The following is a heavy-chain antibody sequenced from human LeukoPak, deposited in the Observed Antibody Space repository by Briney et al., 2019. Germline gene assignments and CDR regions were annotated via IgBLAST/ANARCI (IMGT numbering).Heavy chain of an antibody. CDR1: GFTFSSYA. D-gene: IGHD4-17*01. Sequence: SGRSLRLSCAASGFTFSSYAMHWVRQAPGKGLEWVAVISYDGSSKYYADSVKGLFTISRDNTKNTLYLQMNSLRAEGTAVYYCASLLGTVTTAEAGDYWGQGTLVTVSS. J-gene: IGHJ4*02. V-gene: IGHV3-30*04. CDR3: ASLLGTVTTAEAGDY. CDR2: ISYDGSSK.